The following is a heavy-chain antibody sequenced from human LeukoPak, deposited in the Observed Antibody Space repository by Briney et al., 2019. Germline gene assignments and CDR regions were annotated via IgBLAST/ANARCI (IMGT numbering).Heavy chain of an antibody. V-gene: IGHV4-39*07. CDR3: AIIGGYYYYMDV. D-gene: IGHD1-26*01. J-gene: IGHJ6*03. Sequence: SETLSLTCTVSGGSISSSSYYWGWIRQPPGKGLEWIGSIYYSGSTYYNPSLKSRGTISVDTSKNQFSLKLSSVTAADTAVYYCAIIGGYYYYMDVWGKGTTVTVSS. CDR1: GGSISSSSYY. CDR2: IYYSGST.